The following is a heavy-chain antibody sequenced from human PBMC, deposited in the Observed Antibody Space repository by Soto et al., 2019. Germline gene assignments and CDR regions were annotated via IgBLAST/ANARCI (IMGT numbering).Heavy chain of an antibody. CDR2: IAYDESHV. J-gene: IGHJ5*02. CDR1: GFTFSDYA. D-gene: IGHD3-10*01. Sequence: QVQLVESGGGVVQPGKSLRLSCATSGFTFSDYAMNWVRQAPSKGLEWLAIIAYDESHVDYSDSVRGPFTISRDNSNNTLYLQMNSLRVDDTAVYFCVRELPPTAMRGVTDSWGQGTLVTVSA. CDR3: VRELPPTAMRGVTDS. V-gene: IGHV3-30*04.